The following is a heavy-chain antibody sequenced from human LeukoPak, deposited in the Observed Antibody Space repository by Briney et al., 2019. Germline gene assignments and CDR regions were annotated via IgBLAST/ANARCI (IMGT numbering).Heavy chain of an antibody. CDR2: INQDGNKN. CDR1: GLTFSTYW. CDR3: ARDYTYSTGGTYYDRFDY. D-gene: IGHD2-8*02. V-gene: IGHV3-7*01. J-gene: IGHJ4*02. Sequence: GGSLRLSCAASGLTFSTYWMTWVRQAPGKGLEWVANINQDGNKNYYLDSVKGRFTISRDNAKNSLNLQMNSLRAEDTAVYYCARDYTYSTGGTYYDRFDYWGQGTLVTVSS.